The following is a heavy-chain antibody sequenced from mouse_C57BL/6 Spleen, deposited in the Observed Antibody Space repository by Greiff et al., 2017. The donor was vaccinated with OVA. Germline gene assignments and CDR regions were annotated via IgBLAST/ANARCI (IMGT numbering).Heavy chain of an antibody. V-gene: IGHV1-64*01. J-gene: IGHJ3*01. CDR2: IHPNSGST. Sequence: QVQLQQSGAELVKPGASVKLSCKASGYTFTSYWMHWVKQRPGQGLEWIGMIHPNSGSTNYNEKFKSKATLTVDKSSSTAYMQLSSLTSEDSAVYYCARSQTAQATSGFAYWGQGTLVTVSA. CDR3: ARSQTAQATSGFAY. CDR1: GYTFTSYW. D-gene: IGHD3-2*02.